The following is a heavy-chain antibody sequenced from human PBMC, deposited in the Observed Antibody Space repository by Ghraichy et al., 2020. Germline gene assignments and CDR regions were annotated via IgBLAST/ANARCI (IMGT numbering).Heavy chain of an antibody. J-gene: IGHJ4*02. CDR2: ISSSSSSI. V-gene: IGHV3-48*02. CDR3: ARGGGEVAGTVPFNY. Sequence: GGSLRLSCAASGFTFSSYNMNWVRQAPGKGLEWVSYISSSSSSIYYADSVKGRFTISRDNAENSLYLQMNSLRDEDAAVYYCARGGGEVAGTVPFNYWGQGTLVTVSS. CDR1: GFTFSSYN. D-gene: IGHD6-19*01.